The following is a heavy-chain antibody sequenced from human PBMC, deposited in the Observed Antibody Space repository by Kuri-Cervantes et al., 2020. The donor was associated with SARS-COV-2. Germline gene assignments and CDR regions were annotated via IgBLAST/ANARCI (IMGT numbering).Heavy chain of an antibody. J-gene: IGHJ6*02. CDR2: INPNSGNT. D-gene: IGHD3-3*01. V-gene: IGHV1-8*02. CDR1: GYTFTGYY. CDR3: ARGHTSRPFGVVIPYYYYGMDV. Sequence: ASVKVSCKASGYTFTGYYTHWVRQAPGQGLEWMGWINPNSGNTGYAQKFQGRVTMTRNTSISTAYMELSSLRSEDTAVYYCARGHTSRPFGVVIPYYYYGMDVWGQGTTVTVSS.